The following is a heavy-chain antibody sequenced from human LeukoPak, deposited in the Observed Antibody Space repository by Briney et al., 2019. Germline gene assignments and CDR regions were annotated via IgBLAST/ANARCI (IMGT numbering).Heavy chain of an antibody. CDR1: GGSISSYY. J-gene: IGHJ6*03. CDR2: IYYSGST. V-gene: IGHV4-59*04. Sequence: SETLSLTCTVSGGSISSYYWSWIRQPPGKGLEWIGYIYYSGSTYYNPSLKSRVTISVDTSKNQFSLKLSSVTAADTAVYYCARSRLRFSLYYYMDVWGKGTTVTVSS. CDR3: ARSRLRFSLYYYMDV. D-gene: IGHD3-3*01.